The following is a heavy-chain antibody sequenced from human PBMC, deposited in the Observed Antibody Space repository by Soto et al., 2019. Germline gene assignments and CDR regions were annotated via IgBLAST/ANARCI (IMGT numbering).Heavy chain of an antibody. CDR1: GYTFTSYD. CDR2: LNPNSGNT. Sequence: QVQLVQSGAEVKKPGASVKVSCKASGYTFTSYDINWVRQATGQGLEWMGWLNPNSGNTGYAQKFQGRVTMTRNTSISTAYMELSSLRSEDTAVYYCARAGRIAARRGGAGGMDVWGQGTTVTVSS. D-gene: IGHD6-6*01. V-gene: IGHV1-8*01. J-gene: IGHJ6*02. CDR3: ARAGRIAARRGGAGGMDV.